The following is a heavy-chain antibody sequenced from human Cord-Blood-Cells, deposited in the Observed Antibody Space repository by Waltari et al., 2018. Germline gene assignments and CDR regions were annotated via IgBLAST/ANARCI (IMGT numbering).Heavy chain of an antibody. CDR2: INHSGST. Sequence: FSGYYWSWIRQPPGKGLEWIGEINHSGSTNYNPSLKSRVTISVDTSKNQFSLKLSSVTAADTAVYYCARDGDYDYWGQGTLVTVSS. CDR1: FSGYY. J-gene: IGHJ4*02. D-gene: IGHD4-17*01. CDR3: ARDGDYDY. V-gene: IGHV4-34*01.